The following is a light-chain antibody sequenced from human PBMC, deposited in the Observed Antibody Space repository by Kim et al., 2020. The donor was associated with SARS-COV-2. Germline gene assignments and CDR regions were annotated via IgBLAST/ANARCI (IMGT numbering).Light chain of an antibody. CDR2: GAS. Sequence: EIVMTQSPATLSVSPGQSATLSCTASQSVSRNLAWYQHKPGQAPRLLIYGASTRATGIPARFSGSGSGTEFTLTIPSLQSEDFAVYYCQQYNKWPRTFGQGTKVDIK. CDR1: QSVSRN. V-gene: IGKV3-15*01. J-gene: IGKJ1*01. CDR3: QQYNKWPRT.